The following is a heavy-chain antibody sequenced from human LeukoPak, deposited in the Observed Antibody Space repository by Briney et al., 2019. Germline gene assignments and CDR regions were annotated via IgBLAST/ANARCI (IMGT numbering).Heavy chain of an antibody. D-gene: IGHD2-15*01. V-gene: IGHV3-33*06. CDR2: IYYDGSNK. CDR3: AKGICSGGSCSSDY. CDR1: GFTFTTYG. Sequence: GGSLRLSXAASGFTFTTYGMHWVRQAPGKGLEWVAVIYYDGSNKFYADSVKGRFTISRDNSKNTLYLQMNSLRAEDTAVYYCAKGICSGGSCSSDYWGQGTLVTVSS. J-gene: IGHJ4*02.